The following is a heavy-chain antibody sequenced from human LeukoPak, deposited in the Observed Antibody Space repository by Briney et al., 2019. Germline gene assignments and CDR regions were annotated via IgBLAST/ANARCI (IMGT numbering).Heavy chain of an antibody. V-gene: IGHV3-64D*09. J-gene: IGHJ4*02. CDR3: VTTPFIVAGLSFDY. D-gene: IGHD6-19*01. CDR1: GFTFSSFE. CDR2: ISSNGGST. Sequence: GGSLRLSCSASGFTFSSFEMHWVRQAPGQGLEYVSAISSNGGSTYYADSVKGGFTISRDNSKNTLYLQMSSLRAEDTAVYYCVTTPFIVAGLSFDYWGQGTLVTVSS.